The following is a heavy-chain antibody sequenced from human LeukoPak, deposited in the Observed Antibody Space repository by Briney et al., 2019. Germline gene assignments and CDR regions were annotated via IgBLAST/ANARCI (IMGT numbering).Heavy chain of an antibody. V-gene: IGHV1-18*01. D-gene: IGHD3-9*01. CDR3: ARDLGWYDILTGATTTRYMDV. CDR2: ISAYNGNT. J-gene: IGHJ6*03. Sequence: ASVKVSCKASGYTFTNYGVIWVRQAPGQGLEWMGWISAYNGNTNYAQKLQGRVTMTTDTSTSTAYMELRSLRSDDTAVYYCARDLGWYDILTGATTTRYMDVWGKGTTVTVSS. CDR1: GYTFTNYG.